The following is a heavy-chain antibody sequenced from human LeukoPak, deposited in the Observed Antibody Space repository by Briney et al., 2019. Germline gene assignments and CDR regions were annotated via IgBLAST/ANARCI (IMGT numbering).Heavy chain of an antibody. V-gene: IGHV4-59*12. CDR3: ASTVQYYYYMDV. Sequence: SETLSLTCTVSGGSISSYYWSWIRQPPGKGLEWIGYIYYSGSTSYNPSLKSRVTISVDTSKNQFSLKLSSVTAADTAVYYCASTVQYYYYMDVWGKGTTVTVSS. D-gene: IGHD4-11*01. CDR1: GGSISSYY. J-gene: IGHJ6*03. CDR2: IYYSGST.